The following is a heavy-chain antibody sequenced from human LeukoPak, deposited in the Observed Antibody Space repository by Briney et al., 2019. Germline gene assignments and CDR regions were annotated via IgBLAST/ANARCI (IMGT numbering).Heavy chain of an antibody. CDR1: GFTFSNAW. V-gene: IGHV3-15*01. Sequence: GGSLRLSCAASGFTFSNAWMSWVRQAPGKGLEWVGRIKSKTDGGTTDYAAPVKGRFTISRDNSKNTLYLQMNSLRAEDTAVYYCAKVWSSYYYYYMDVWGKGTTVTISS. CDR3: AKVWSSYYYYYMDV. J-gene: IGHJ6*03. D-gene: IGHD3-10*01. CDR2: IKSKTDGGTT.